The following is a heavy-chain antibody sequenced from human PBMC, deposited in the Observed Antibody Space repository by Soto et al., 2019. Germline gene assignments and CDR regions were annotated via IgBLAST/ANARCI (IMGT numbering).Heavy chain of an antibody. V-gene: IGHV1-69*13. CDR1: GGTFSSYA. D-gene: IGHD4-17*01. J-gene: IGHJ4*02. CDR2: IIPIFGTA. CDR3: ARALYGDYVFDY. Sequence: ASVKVSCKASGGTFSSYAISWVRQAPGQGLEWMGGIIPIFGTANYAQKFQGRVTITADESTSTAYMELSSLRSEDTAVYYCARALYGDYVFDYWGQGTLVTVSS.